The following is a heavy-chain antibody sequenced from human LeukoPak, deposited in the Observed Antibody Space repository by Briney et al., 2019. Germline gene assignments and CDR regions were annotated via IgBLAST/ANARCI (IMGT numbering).Heavy chain of an antibody. D-gene: IGHD5-12*01. CDR1: GGTFSSYA. J-gene: IGHJ4*02. Sequence: SVKVSCQASGGTFSSYAMSWVRQAPGQGLEWMGGIIPIFGTANYAQKFQGRVTIPTDESTSTGYMELSSLRSEDPAVYYCAVDSGYDGAVAGPLDFDYWGQGTLVTVSS. V-gene: IGHV1-69*05. CDR3: AVDSGYDGAVAGPLDFDY. CDR2: IIPIFGTA.